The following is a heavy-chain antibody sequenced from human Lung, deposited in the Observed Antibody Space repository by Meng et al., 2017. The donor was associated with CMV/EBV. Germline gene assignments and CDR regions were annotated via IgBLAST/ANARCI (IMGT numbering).Heavy chain of an antibody. V-gene: IGHV1-69*04. CDR2: ILPVLDLT. CDR3: AGDVIATT. J-gene: IGHJ5*02. CDR1: GGNFNGYS. D-gene: IGHD2-21*01. Sequence: SXKVSCKSSGGNFNGYSISWVRQAPGQGLEWMGRILPVLDLTNYSQKFQGRVTITADKETTTAYMELRGLTSDDTAVYYCAGDVIATTWGQGLLVTVSS.